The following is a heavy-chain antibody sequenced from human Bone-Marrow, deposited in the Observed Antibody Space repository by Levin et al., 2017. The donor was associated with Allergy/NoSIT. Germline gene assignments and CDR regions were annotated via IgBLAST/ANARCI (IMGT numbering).Heavy chain of an antibody. D-gene: IGHD1-1*01. CDR1: GFTFSTYG. J-gene: IGHJ4*01. Sequence: TGGSLRLSCAASGFTFSTYGMNWVRQAPGKGLEWVSYISGSSSYIYYADSVKGRFTISRDNAKDSLFLQINSLRAEDTAVYYCTRDLTNLNPADDYWGQGTLVTVSS. CDR3: TRDLTNLNPADDY. V-gene: IGHV3-21*01. CDR2: ISGSSSYI.